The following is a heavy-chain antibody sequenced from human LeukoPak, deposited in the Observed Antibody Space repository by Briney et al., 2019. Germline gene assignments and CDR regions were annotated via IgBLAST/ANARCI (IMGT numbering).Heavy chain of an antibody. CDR3: AKERVGAAGYVHCYGMNV. V-gene: IGHV3-43*01. J-gene: IGHJ6*02. Sequence: GGSLRLSCAASGFTFDDYTMHWVRQAPGKGLEWVSLITWDGANLYYADSVKGRFTVSRDNSKNSLYLQMNGLRTEDSALYYCAKERVGAAGYVHCYGMNVWGQGTAVTVSS. CDR2: ITWDGANL. CDR1: GFTFDDYT. D-gene: IGHD6-13*01.